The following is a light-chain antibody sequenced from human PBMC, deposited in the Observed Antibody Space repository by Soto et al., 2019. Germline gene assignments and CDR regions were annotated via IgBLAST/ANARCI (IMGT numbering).Light chain of an antibody. CDR1: TTDIGSYNR. Sequence: QSVLTQPASVSGSPGQSITISCTGTTTDIGSYNRVSWYQQEPGKAPKVVIYNVSNRPSGISYRFSGSKSGNTASLTISGLQAEDEGDYYCCSYTTTSTYVFGTGTKLTVL. J-gene: IGLJ1*01. CDR2: NVS. CDR3: CSYTTTSTYV. V-gene: IGLV2-14*01.